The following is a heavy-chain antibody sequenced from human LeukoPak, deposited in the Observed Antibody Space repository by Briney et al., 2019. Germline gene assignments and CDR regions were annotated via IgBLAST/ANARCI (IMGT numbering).Heavy chain of an antibody. CDR2: IGSSSSTI. D-gene: IGHD6-13*01. V-gene: IGHV3-48*04. CDR3: ARVSSSSWYAADY. J-gene: IGHJ4*02. CDR1: GFTFSSYA. Sequence: GGSLRLSCAASGFTFSSYAMSWVRQAPGKGLEWVSYIGSSSSTIYYADSVKGRFTISRDNAKNSLYLQMNSLRAEDTAVYYCARVSSSSWYAADYWGQGTLVTVSS.